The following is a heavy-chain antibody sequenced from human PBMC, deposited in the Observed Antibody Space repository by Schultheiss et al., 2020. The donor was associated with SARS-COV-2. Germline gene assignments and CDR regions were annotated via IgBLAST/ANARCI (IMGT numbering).Heavy chain of an antibody. CDR2: ISWNSGSI. V-gene: IGHV3-9*01. J-gene: IGHJ6*03. D-gene: IGHD3-10*01. CDR1: GFTVSSNY. CDR3: AKTSRFHYYYYYMDV. Sequence: GGSLRLSCAASGFTVSSNYMSWVRQAPGKGLEWVSGISWNSGSIGYADSVKGRFTISRDNAKNSLYLQMNSLRAEDTALYYCAKTSRFHYYYYYMDVWGKGTTVTVSS.